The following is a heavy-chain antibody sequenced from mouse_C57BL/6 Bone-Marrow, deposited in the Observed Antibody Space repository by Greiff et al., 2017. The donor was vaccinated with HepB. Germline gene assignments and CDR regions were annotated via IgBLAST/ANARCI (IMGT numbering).Heavy chain of an antibody. CDR3: AMTTVVATDYAMDY. V-gene: IGHV1-20*01. D-gene: IGHD1-1*01. Sequence: VQLQQSGPELVKPGDSVKISCKASGYSFTGYFMNWVMQSHGKSLEWIGRINPYNGDTFYNQKFKGKATLTVDKSSSTAHMELRSLTSEDSAVYYCAMTTVVATDYAMDYWGQGTSVTVSS. CDR2: INPYNGDT. CDR1: GYSFTGYF. J-gene: IGHJ4*01.